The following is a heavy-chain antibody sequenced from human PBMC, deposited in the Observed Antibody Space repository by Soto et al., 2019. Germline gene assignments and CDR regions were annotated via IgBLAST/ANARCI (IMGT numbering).Heavy chain of an antibody. D-gene: IGHD4-17*01. CDR2: LYYGRSA. V-gene: IGHV4-59*01. Sequence: PSETLSLTCAVSGDSISSYYCMWIRQPPGKALESIGYLYYGRSANYNPSLKSRVTMSVDTSTNQCSLTLSSMTAADTAVYYCARDGYYGVTNDPFDIWGQGTMVTVSS. CDR3: ARDGYYGVTNDPFDI. CDR1: GDSISSYY. J-gene: IGHJ3*02.